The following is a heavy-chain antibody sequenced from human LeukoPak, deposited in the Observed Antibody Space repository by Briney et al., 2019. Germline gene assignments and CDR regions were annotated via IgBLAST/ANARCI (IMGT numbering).Heavy chain of an antibody. J-gene: IGHJ6*03. Sequence: SVKVSCKASGGTFSSHAINWVRQAPGQGLECMGGIIPIFGTANYAQKFQGRVTITADESTSTAYMELRSLRSDDTAVYYCAFSSYYLQGNYYYMDVWGKGTTVTVSS. CDR3: AFSSYYLQGNYYYMDV. CDR1: GGTFSSHA. V-gene: IGHV1-69*13. CDR2: IIPIFGTA. D-gene: IGHD1-26*01.